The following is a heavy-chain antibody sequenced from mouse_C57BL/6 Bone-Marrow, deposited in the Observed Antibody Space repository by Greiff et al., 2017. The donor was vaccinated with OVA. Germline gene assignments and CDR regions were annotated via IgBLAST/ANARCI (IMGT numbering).Heavy chain of an antibody. J-gene: IGHJ3*01. D-gene: IGHD2-4*01. Sequence: QVQLKQSGAELVRPGASVTLSCKASGYTFTDYEMHWVKQTPVHGLEWIGAIDPETGGTAYNQKFKGKAILTADKSSSTAYMELRSLTSEDSAVYYCTRGRLSGWFAYWGQGTLVTVSA. CDR1: GYTFTDYE. CDR2: IDPETGGT. CDR3: TRGRLSGWFAY. V-gene: IGHV1-15*01.